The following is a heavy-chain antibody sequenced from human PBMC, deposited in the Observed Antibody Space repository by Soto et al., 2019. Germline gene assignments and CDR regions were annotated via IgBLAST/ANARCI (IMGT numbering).Heavy chain of an antibody. D-gene: IGHD3-9*01. CDR3: ARDSLRYFDWLQKGPPDY. J-gene: IGHJ4*02. CDR2: IWYDGSNK. CDR1: GFTFSSYG. V-gene: IGHV3-33*01. Sequence: QVQLVESGGGVVQPGRSLRLSCAASGFTFSSYGMHWVRQAPGKGLEWVAVIWYDGSNKYYADSVKGRFTISRDNSKNTLYLQMNSLRAEDTAVYYCARDSLRYFDWLQKGPPDYWGQGTLVTVSS.